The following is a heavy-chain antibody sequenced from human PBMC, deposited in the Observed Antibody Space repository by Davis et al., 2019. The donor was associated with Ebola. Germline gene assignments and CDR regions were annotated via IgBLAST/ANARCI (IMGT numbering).Heavy chain of an antibody. V-gene: IGHV5-51*01. CDR1: GYSFTSYW. D-gene: IGHD5-18*01. J-gene: IGHJ4*02. CDR3: ARVSGYSYGYYYFDY. CDR2: IYPGDSDT. Sequence: GESLKISCKGSGYSFTSYWIGWVRQMPGKGLEWMGIIYPGDSDTRYSPSFQGQVNISADKSISTAYLQWSSLKASDTAMYYCARVSGYSYGYYYFDYWGQGTLVTVSS.